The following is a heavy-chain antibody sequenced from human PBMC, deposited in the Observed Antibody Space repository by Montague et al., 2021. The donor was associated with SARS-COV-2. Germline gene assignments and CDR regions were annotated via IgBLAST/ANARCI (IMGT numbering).Heavy chain of an antibody. CDR2: ISGSGGST. V-gene: IGHV3-23*01. CDR3: AKRYCSGGSCYSGFDP. J-gene: IGHJ5*02. D-gene: IGHD2-15*01. CDR1: GFTFSSYA. Sequence: SLRLSCAASGFTFSSYAMSWVRQAPGKGLEWVSAISGSGGSTYYAASVKGRFTISRDNSKNTLYLQMNSLRAEDTAVYYCAKRYCSGGSCYSGFDPWGQGTLVTVSS.